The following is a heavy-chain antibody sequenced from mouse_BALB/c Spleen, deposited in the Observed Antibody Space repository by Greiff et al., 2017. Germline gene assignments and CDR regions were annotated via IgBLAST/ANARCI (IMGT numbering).Heavy chain of an antibody. CDR2: ISDGGSYT. D-gene: IGHD4-1*01. J-gene: IGHJ3*01. CDR1: GFTFSDYY. Sequence: EVQGVESGGGLVKPGGSLKLSCAASGFTFSDYYMYWVRQTPEKGLEWVATISDGGSYTYYPDSVKGGFTISRDNAKNNLYLQMSSLKSEDTAMYYCARDGRFAYWGQGTLVTVSA. CDR3: ARDGRFAY. V-gene: IGHV5-4*02.